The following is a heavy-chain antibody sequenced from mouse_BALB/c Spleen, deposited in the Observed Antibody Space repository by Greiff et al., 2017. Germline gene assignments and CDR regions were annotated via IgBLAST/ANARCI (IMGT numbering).Heavy chain of an antibody. J-gene: IGHJ4*01. Sequence: LQQSGAELVKPGASVKMSCKASGYTFTSYNMHWVKQTPGQGLEWIGAIYPGNGDTSYNQKFKGKATLTADKSSSTAYMQLSSLTSEDSAVYYCARGNYDYYAMDYWGQGTSVTVSS. V-gene: IGHV1-12*01. D-gene: IGHD2-1*01. CDR2: IYPGNGDT. CDR3: ARGNYDYYAMDY. CDR1: GYTFTSYN.